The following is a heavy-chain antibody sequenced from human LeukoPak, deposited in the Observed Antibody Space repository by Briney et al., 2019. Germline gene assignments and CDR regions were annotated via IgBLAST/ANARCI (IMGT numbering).Heavy chain of an antibody. D-gene: IGHD3-22*01. V-gene: IGHV1-8*01. J-gene: IGHJ4*02. CDR2: MNPNSGNT. Sequence: ASVKVSCKASGYTFTSYDINWVRQATGQGLEWMGWMNPNSGNTGYAQKFQGRVTMTRNTSISTAYMELSSLRSDDTAVYYCARGTPRYYYDSSGYYQFDYWGQGTLVTVSS. CDR1: GYTFTSYD. CDR3: ARGTPRYYYDSSGYYQFDY.